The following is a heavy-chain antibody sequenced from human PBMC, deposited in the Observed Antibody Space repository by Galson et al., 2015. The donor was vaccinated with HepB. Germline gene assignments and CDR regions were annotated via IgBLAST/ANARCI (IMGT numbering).Heavy chain of an antibody. CDR3: AKDFPSLYYYDSSGYTPFDY. J-gene: IGHJ4*02. D-gene: IGHD3-22*01. CDR1: GFTFNRYA. CDR2: IISSGSNT. V-gene: IGHV3-23*01. Sequence: SLRLSCAASGFTFNRYAMSWVRQAPGKGLEWVSAIISSGSNTYYADSVKGRFTISRDNSKNTLFLQMNSLRAEDTAVYYCAKDFPSLYYYDSSGYTPFDYWGQGTLVTVSS.